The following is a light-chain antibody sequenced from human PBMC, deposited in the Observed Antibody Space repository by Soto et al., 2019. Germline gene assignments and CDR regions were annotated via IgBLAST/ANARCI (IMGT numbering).Light chain of an antibody. V-gene: IGLV2-18*02. CDR1: SSDVGSYNR. J-gene: IGLJ1*01. CDR3: CSYTSSSTYV. Sequence: QSVLTQPPSVSGSPGQSVTISCTGTSSDVGSYNRVSWYQQPPGTAPKLMIYEVSNRPSGVPDRFSGSKSGNTASLTISGLQAKDEADYYCCSYTSSSTYVFGNGTKVTVL. CDR2: EVS.